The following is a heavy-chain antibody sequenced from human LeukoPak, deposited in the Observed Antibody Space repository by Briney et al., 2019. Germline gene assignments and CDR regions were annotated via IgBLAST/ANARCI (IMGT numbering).Heavy chain of an antibody. CDR2: IIPIFGTV. J-gene: IGHJ6*03. CDR1: GGTFSSYA. V-gene: IGHV1-69*13. D-gene: IGHD4-17*01. CDR3: ARKFTDYGEHDYYYYYMDV. Sequence: ASVKVSCKASGGTFSSYAISWVRQAPGQGLEWMGGIIPIFGTVNYAQKFQGRVTITADESTSTAYMELSSLRSEDTAVYYCARKFTDYGEHDYYYYYMDVWGKGTTVTVSS.